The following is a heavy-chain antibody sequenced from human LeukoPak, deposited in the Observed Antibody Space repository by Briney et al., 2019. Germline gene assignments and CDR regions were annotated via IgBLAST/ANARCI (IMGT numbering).Heavy chain of an antibody. CDR3: AREGASLGYYFDY. V-gene: IGHV3-48*03. Sequence: GGSLRLSRAASGFTFSSYEMNWVRQAPGKGLEWVSYISSSGSTIYYADSVKGRFTISRDNAKNSLYLQMNSLRAEDTAVYYCAREGASLGYYFDYWGQGTLVTVSS. CDR1: GFTFSSYE. D-gene: IGHD4/OR15-4a*01. J-gene: IGHJ4*02. CDR2: ISSSGSTI.